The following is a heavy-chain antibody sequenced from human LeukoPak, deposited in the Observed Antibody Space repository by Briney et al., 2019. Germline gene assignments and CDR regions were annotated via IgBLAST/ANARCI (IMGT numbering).Heavy chain of an antibody. CDR3: ARGQGKYYDYVWGSYRPRGYFDY. CDR1: GGPFSGYY. D-gene: IGHD3-16*02. Sequence: SEPLSLTCAVYGGPFSGYYWRWLPQPPGKGLEGIGEINHSGSTNYNPSLKSRATISVDTSKNQFSLKLSSVTAADTAVYYCARGQGKYYDYVWGSYRPRGYFDYWGQGTLVTVSS. J-gene: IGHJ4*02. V-gene: IGHV4-34*01. CDR2: INHSGST.